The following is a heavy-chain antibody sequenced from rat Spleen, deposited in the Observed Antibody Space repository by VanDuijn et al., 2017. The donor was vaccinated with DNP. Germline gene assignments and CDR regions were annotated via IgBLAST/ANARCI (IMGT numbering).Heavy chain of an antibody. CDR2: ISPSGGST. V-gene: IGHV5S13*01. D-gene: IGHD1-6*01. J-gene: IGHJ3*01. CDR1: GFTFSNYD. Sequence: EVQLVESGGGLVQPGRSLKLSCAASGFTFSNYDMAWVRQAPTKGLEWVASISPSGGSTYYRDSVKGRFTISRDNAKDTQYLQMDSLRSEDTATYYCARLGTTDYYYAFAYWGQGTLVTVSS. CDR3: ARLGTTDYYYAFAY.